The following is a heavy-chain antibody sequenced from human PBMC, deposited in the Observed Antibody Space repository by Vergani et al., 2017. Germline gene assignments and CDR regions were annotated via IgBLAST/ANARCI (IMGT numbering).Heavy chain of an antibody. CDR1: GYTFTSYG. CDR2: ISAYNGNT. CDR3: ARDVGFELWFGELSRFDY. Sequence: QVQLVQSGAEVKKPGASVKVSCKASGYTFTSYGISWVRQAPGQGLEWVGWISAYNGNTNYAQKLQGRVTMTTDTSKSTAYMELRSLRSDDPAVYYCARDVGFELWFGELSRFDYWGQGTLVTVSS. V-gene: IGHV1-18*01. D-gene: IGHD3-10*01. J-gene: IGHJ4*02.